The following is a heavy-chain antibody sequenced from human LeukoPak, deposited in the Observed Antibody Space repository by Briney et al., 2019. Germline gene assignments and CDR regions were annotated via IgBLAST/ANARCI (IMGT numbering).Heavy chain of an antibody. D-gene: IGHD3-16*01. CDR3: ARGGGFYYEFDY. CDR2: IYYSGST. J-gene: IGHJ4*02. Sequence: SETLSLTCTVSGVSISSGGYYWSWIRQHPGKGLEWIGYIYYSGSTYYNPSLKSRVTISVDTSKNQFSLKLSSVTAADTAVYYCARGGGFYYEFDYWGQGTLVTVSS. CDR1: GVSISSGGYY. V-gene: IGHV4-31*03.